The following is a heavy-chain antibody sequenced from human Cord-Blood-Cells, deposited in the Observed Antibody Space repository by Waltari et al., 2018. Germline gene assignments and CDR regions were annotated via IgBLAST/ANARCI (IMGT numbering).Heavy chain of an antibody. J-gene: IGHJ3*02. V-gene: IGHV1-2*02. CDR2: INPNSGVT. CDR1: GYTFPGYH. Sequence: QVQLVQSPAEVKKPGAPVKVSCKASGYTFPGYHMLSDGQAPGQGLQCMGWINPNSGVTNYAQKFQGRVTMTRDTSISTAYMELSRLRSDDTAVYYCARVSGSYPDAFDIWGQGTMVTVSS. D-gene: IGHD1-26*01. CDR3: ARVSGSYPDAFDI.